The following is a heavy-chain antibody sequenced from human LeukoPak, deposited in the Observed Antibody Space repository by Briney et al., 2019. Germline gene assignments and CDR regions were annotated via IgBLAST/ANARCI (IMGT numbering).Heavy chain of an antibody. J-gene: IGHJ4*02. CDR2: IRSKAYGGTT. CDR3: TRVVPAAKGGDY. V-gene: IGHV3-49*04. D-gene: IGHD2-2*01. CDR1: GFTFGDYA. Sequence: GGSLRLSCAASGFTFGDYAMSWVRQAPGKGLEWVGFIRSKAYGGTTEYAASVKGRFTISRDDSKSIAYLQMNSLKTEDTAVYYCTRVVPAAKGGDYWGQGTLVTVSS.